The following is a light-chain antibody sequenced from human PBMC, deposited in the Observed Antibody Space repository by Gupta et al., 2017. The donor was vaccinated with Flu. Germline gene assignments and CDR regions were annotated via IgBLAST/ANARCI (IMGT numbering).Light chain of an antibody. CDR3: SSYTSSSTFVV. V-gene: IGLV2-14*01. Sequence: QSALTPPASVSGSPGQSITISCTGTSSDVGGYNYVSWYQQHPGKAPKLMIYEVSNRPSGVSKRFSGSKSGNTASMTISGLQAEDEADYYCSSYTSSSTFVVFGGGTKLTVL. CDR2: EVS. CDR1: SSDVGGYNY. J-gene: IGLJ2*01.